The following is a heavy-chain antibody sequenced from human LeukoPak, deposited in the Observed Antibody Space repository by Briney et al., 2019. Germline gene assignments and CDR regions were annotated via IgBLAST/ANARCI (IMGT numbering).Heavy chain of an antibody. J-gene: IGHJ5*02. CDR2: IYYSGST. CDR3: ASVSFGGVIARFDP. V-gene: IGHV4-39*07. D-gene: IGHD3-16*02. CDR1: GGSISSSSYY. Sequence: PSETLSLTCTVSGGSISSSSYYWGWIRQPPGKGLEWIGSIYYSGSTYYNPSLKSRVTISVDTSKNQFSLKLSSVTAADTAVYYCASVSFGGVIARFDPWGQGTLVTVSS.